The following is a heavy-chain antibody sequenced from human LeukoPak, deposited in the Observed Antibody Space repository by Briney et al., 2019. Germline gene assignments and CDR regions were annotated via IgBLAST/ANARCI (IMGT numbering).Heavy chain of an antibody. CDR3: ARQVVVTAPFDY. D-gene: IGHD2-21*02. CDR1: GYSFTGYW. CDR2: IYPGDSDT. Sequence: GESLKISCKGSGYSFTGYWIGWVRQMPGKGLEWMGIIYPGDSDTRYSPSFQGQVTISADKSTTTAYLQWSSLKASDTAMYYCARQVVVTAPFDYWGQGTLVTVSS. J-gene: IGHJ4*02. V-gene: IGHV5-51*01.